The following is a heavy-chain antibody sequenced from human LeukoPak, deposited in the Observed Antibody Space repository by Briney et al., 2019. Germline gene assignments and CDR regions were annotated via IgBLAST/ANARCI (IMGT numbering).Heavy chain of an antibody. D-gene: IGHD3/OR15-3a*01. CDR1: EFTFSNYW. CDR2: IKQDGSEI. J-gene: IGHJ4*02. Sequence: GGSLRLSCAASEFTFSNYWMSWVRQAPGKGLEWVANIKQDGSEISYVDSVKGRFTISRDNAKNSLYLQMNSLRAEDTAVYYCARDCAEAVWTFDYWGQGTLVTVSS. V-gene: IGHV3-7*01. CDR3: ARDCAEAVWTFDY.